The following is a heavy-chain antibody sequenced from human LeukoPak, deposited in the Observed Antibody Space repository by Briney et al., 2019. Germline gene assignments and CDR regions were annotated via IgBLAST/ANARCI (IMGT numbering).Heavy chain of an antibody. V-gene: IGHV4-30-4*08. CDR3: ARAYCSSTSCYYIFDY. Sequence: SETLSLTCTVSGGPISSGDYYWSWIRQPPGKGLEWIGYIYYSGSTYYNPSLKSRVTISVDTSKNQFSLKLSSVTAADTAVYYCARAYCSSTSCYYIFDYWGQGTLVTVSS. D-gene: IGHD2-2*01. J-gene: IGHJ4*02. CDR2: IYYSGST. CDR1: GGPISSGDYY.